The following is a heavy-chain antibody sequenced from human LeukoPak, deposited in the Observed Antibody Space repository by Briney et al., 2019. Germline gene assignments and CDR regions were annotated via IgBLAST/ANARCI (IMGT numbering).Heavy chain of an antibody. CDR1: GFTFSSHN. CDR2: ISSGSGTI. D-gene: IGHD6-19*01. Sequence: GGSLSLSCAASGFTFSSHNMNWVGQAPGKGLEWVSYISSGSGTIYYADSVKGRFTISRDNAKNSLYLQMNSLRAEDTAVYYCARDAVAGPYYFDYWGQGTLVTVSS. CDR3: ARDAVAGPYYFDY. V-gene: IGHV3-48*04. J-gene: IGHJ4*02.